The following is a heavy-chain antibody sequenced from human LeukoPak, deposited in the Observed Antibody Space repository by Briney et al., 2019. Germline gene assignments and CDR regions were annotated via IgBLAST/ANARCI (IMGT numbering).Heavy chain of an antibody. Sequence: GGPLRLSCAASGFTFGSYAMSWVRQAPGKGLEWVSAIRGSGGSTYYADSVKGRFTISRDNSKNTLYLQMNSLRAEDTAVYYCAKDLLTYYYDSSGYYGDAFDIWGQGTMVTVSS. J-gene: IGHJ3*02. CDR1: GFTFGSYA. D-gene: IGHD3-22*01. V-gene: IGHV3-23*01. CDR2: IRGSGGST. CDR3: AKDLLTYYYDSSGYYGDAFDI.